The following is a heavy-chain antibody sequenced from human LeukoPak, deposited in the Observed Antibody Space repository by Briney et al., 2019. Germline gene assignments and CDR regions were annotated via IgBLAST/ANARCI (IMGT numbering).Heavy chain of an antibody. J-gene: IGHJ4*02. Sequence: ASVTVSCKASGGTFSSYAISWVRQAPGQGLEWMGRIIPIFGIANYAQKFQGRVTITADKSTSTAYMELSSLRSEDTAVYFCARGPEGGGIWGQGTLVTVSS. V-gene: IGHV1-69*04. CDR1: GGTFSSYA. CDR3: ARGPEGGGI. D-gene: IGHD3-16*01. CDR2: IIPIFGIA.